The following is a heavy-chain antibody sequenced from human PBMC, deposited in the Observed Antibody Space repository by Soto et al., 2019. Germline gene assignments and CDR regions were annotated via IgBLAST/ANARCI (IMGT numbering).Heavy chain of an antibody. D-gene: IGHD2-21*02. Sequence: QVQLVQSGAEVKKPGSSVKVSCKASGGTFSSYAISWVQQAPGQGLEWMGGIIPIFGTANYAQKFQGRVTITADKSTSTAYMELSSLRSEDTAVYYCARVGAYCGGDCYNYGMDVWGQGTTVTVSS. CDR1: GGTFSSYA. V-gene: IGHV1-69*06. CDR2: IIPIFGTA. J-gene: IGHJ6*02. CDR3: ARVGAYCGGDCYNYGMDV.